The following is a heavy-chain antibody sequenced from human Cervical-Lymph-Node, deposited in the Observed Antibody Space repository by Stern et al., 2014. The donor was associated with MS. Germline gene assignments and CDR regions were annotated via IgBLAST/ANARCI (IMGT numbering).Heavy chain of an antibody. CDR1: GFSLNTSGEG. CDR2: IYWDADE. J-gene: IGHJ6*02. CDR3: AHTTVTFDEAYGLDV. Sequence: QITLKESGPTLVKPTQTLTLTCTFSGFSLNTSGEGVGWIRQPPGKALEWLAVIYWDADERDSPSVNSRLTITKDTSKNQVVLTMANMDPVDTGTYFCAHTTVTFDEAYGLDVWGQGTTVTVSS. D-gene: IGHD4-17*01. V-gene: IGHV2-5*02.